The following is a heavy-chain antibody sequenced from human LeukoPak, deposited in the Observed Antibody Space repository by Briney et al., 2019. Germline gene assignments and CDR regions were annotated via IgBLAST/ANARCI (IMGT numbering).Heavy chain of an antibody. CDR3: ARGYYDSSGYYYVGVDY. CDR2: IYYSGST. J-gene: IGHJ4*02. Sequence: SSETLSLTCTVSGGSISSYYWSWIRQPPGKGLEWIGYIYYSGSTNYNPSLKSRVTISVDTSKNQFSLKLSSVTAADTAVYCCARGYYDSSGYYYVGVDYWGQGTLVTVSS. D-gene: IGHD3-22*01. CDR1: GGSISSYY. V-gene: IGHV4-59*01.